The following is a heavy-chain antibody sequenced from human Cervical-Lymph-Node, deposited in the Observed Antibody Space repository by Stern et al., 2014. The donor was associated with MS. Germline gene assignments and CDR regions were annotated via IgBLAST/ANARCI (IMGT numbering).Heavy chain of an antibody. V-gene: IGHV4-61*02. Sequence: QVQLQESGPGLVKPSQTLSLTCTVSGGSISSGVYYWTWIRQPAGKGLEWIGRLLPRGSTSYNPPLKSRVAISVDTPKTQCPLKLPFMTAADTAMYYCARGYCTNGLCSSFDYWGQGTLVTVSS. CDR3: ARGYCTNGLCSSFDY. D-gene: IGHD2-8*01. CDR1: GGSISSGVYY. CDR2: LLPRGST. J-gene: IGHJ4*02.